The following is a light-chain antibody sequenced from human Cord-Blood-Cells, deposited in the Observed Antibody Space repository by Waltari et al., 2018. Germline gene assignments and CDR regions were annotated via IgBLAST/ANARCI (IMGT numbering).Light chain of an antibody. Sequence: DIQMTQSPSSLSASVVDRVTITCRASQSISSYLNWYQQKPGKAPKLLIYAASSLQSGVPSRFSGSGSGTDFTLTISSLQPEDFATYYCQQSYSTHWTFGQGTKVEIK. CDR1: QSISSY. CDR3: QQSYSTHWT. V-gene: IGKV1-39*01. J-gene: IGKJ1*01. CDR2: AAS.